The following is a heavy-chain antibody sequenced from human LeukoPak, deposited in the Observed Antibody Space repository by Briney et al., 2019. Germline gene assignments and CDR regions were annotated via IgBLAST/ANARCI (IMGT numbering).Heavy chain of an antibody. J-gene: IGHJ4*02. Sequence: GGSLRLSCAASGFTFSDYYMNWVRQAPGKGLEWVSSISSSSSYIYYADSVKGRFTISRDNAKNSLYLQMNSLRAEDTAVYYCARGRRGDCSSTSCYLDYWGQGTLVTVSS. CDR2: ISSSSSYI. CDR3: ARGRRGDCSSTSCYLDY. CDR1: GFTFSDYY. V-gene: IGHV3-21*01. D-gene: IGHD2-2*01.